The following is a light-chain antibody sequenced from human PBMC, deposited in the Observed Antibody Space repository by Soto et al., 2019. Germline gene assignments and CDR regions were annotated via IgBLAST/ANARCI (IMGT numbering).Light chain of an antibody. CDR1: SSDVGGNKY. Sequence: QSVLTQPASVSGSPGQSITISCTGTSSDVGGNKYVSWYQHYPGKAPKLMICDVSNRPSGVSNRFSGSKSGNTASLTIFGLQAEDEADYYCSAFTGTTYVFGTGTKVTVL. V-gene: IGLV2-14*03. J-gene: IGLJ1*01. CDR2: DVS. CDR3: SAFTGTTYV.